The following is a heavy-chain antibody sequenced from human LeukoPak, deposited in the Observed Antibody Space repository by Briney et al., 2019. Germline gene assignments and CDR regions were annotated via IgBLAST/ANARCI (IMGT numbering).Heavy chain of an antibody. V-gene: IGHV3-30-3*01. CDR2: ISYDGSNK. J-gene: IGHJ3*02. D-gene: IGHD3-3*01. Sequence: GGSLRLSCAASGFTFSSYAMHWVRQAPGKGLEWVAVISYDGSNKYYADSVKGRFTISRDNSKNTLYLQMNSLRAEDTAVYYCAKELGLVRFLEWLRDAFDIWGQGTMVTVSS. CDR1: GFTFSSYA. CDR3: AKELGLVRFLEWLRDAFDI.